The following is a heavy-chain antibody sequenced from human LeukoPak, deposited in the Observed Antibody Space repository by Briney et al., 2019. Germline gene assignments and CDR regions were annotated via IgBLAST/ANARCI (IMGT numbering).Heavy chain of an antibody. V-gene: IGHV3-23*01. D-gene: IGHD2-2*01. CDR1: GFTFSSYA. CDR3: AKVRDIIVVPASNPLDY. Sequence: PGGSLRLSCAASGFTFSSYAMSWVRQAPGKGLEWVSAISGSGGSTYYADSVKGRFTISRDNSKNTLYLQMNSLRAEDTAVYYCAKVRDIIVVPASNPLDYWGQGTLVTVSS. J-gene: IGHJ4*02. CDR2: ISGSGGST.